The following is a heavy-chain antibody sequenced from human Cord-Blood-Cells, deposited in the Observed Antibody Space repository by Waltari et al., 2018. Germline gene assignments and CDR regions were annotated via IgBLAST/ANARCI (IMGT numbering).Heavy chain of an antibody. CDR1: GYTFTGYY. V-gene: IGHV1-2*02. D-gene: IGHD7-27*01. CDR2: VNPNSGGP. J-gene: IGHJ3*02. Sequence: QVQMVQSGAAVKKPGASVKVACKASGYTFTGYYMHWVRQAPAQGLEWLGWVNPNSGGPNCAQMFHGVVTMTSDTSISTAYMELSRLRSDDTAVYYFARGLTGYHAFDIWGQGTMVTVSS. CDR3: ARGLTGYHAFDI.